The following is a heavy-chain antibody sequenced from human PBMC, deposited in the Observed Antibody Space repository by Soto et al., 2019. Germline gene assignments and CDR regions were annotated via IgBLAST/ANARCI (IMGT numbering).Heavy chain of an antibody. CDR2: ISSDGTYE. J-gene: IGHJ4*02. D-gene: IGHD3-10*01. Sequence: QVQLVESGGGVVQPGRSLRLSCAASGFSFSSYGMHWVRQAPGKGLEWVAGISSDGTYEYYVDSVKGRFTISRDKSKSTLYLQMNSLRAEDTAVYYCAKAVVVAAPTAWFGDDDWGQGTLVTVSS. V-gene: IGHV3-30*18. CDR1: GFSFSSYG. CDR3: AKAVVVAAPTAWFGDDD.